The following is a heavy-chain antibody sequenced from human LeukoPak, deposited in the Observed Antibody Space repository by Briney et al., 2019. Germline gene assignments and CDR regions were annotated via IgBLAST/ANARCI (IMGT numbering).Heavy chain of an antibody. CDR2: ITPGTTDI. CDR1: GFSFSSYS. J-gene: IGHJ4*02. Sequence: GGSLRLSCVASGFSFSSYSMDWVRQAPGKGLEWVSCITPGTTDIYYSASVKGRFTVSRDDAKNSLSLEMSSLRADDTAVYYCVRDAAGSSRDFWGQGTLVTVSS. CDR3: VRDAAGSSRDF. D-gene: IGHD6-6*01. V-gene: IGHV3-21*01.